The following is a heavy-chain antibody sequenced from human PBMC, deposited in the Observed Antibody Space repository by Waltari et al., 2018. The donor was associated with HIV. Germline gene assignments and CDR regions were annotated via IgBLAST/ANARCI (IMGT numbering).Heavy chain of an antibody. CDR2: INPDYGLT. Sequence: QVQLVQSGAEVKKPGASVKISGKTSGYSFTRYPIHWVRQAPGQGLEGMGRINPDYGLTKCSQKFQGIITITRDTSAAIVYMELTSLRSEDTAIYSCARDEAASAPVDYWGQGTRVSVSS. V-gene: IGHV1-3*01. CDR1: GYSFTRYP. CDR3: ARDEAASAPVDY. J-gene: IGHJ4*02. D-gene: IGHD2-2*01.